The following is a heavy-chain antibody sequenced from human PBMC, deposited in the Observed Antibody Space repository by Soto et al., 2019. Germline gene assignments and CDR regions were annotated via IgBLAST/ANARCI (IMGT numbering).Heavy chain of an antibody. V-gene: IGHV3-33*01. CDR2: IWYDGSNK. CDR3: ARDSLDTAMATVY. J-gene: IGHJ4*02. Sequence: QVQLVESGGGVVQPGRSLRLSCAASGFTFSSYGMHWVRQAPGKGLEWVAVIWYDGSNKYYADSVKGRFTISRDNSKNTQYLQMNSLRAEDTPVYYCARDSLDTAMATVYWGQGTLVTVS. D-gene: IGHD5-18*01. CDR1: GFTFSSYG.